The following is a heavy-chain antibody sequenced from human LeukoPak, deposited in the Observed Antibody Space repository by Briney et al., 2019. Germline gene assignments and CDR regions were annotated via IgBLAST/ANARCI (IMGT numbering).Heavy chain of an antibody. CDR2: ISNSGRGT. V-gene: IGHV3-23*01. Sequence: GGSPRLSCAASGFIFSNYAMNWVRQGPGKGLEWVSSISNSGRGTYYADFVQGRFIISRDNSKSTVYLQMNSLRAEDTAIYFCAKDADFEYSTSPDHWGQGTLVTVSS. CDR3: AKDADFEYSTSPDH. D-gene: IGHD2/OR15-2a*01. CDR1: GFIFSNYA. J-gene: IGHJ4*02.